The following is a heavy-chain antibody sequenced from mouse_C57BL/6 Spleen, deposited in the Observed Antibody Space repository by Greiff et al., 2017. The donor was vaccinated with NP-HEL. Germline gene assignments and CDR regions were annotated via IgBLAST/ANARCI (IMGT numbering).Heavy chain of an antibody. J-gene: IGHJ3*01. CDR2: ISDGGSYT. D-gene: IGHD1-1*01. V-gene: IGHV5-4*01. CDR3: ARDRYYGSSYAWFAY. Sequence: EVMLVESGGGLVKPGGSLKLSCAASGFTFSSYAMSWVRQTPEKRLEWVATISDGGSYTYYPDNVKGRFTISRDNAKNNLYLQMSHLKSEDTAMYYFARDRYYGSSYAWFAYWGQGTLVTVSA. CDR1: GFTFSSYA.